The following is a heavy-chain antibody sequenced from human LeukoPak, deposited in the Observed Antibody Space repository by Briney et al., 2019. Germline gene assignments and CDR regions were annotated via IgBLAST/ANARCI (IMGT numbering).Heavy chain of an antibody. V-gene: IGHV4-61*08. Sequence: SQTLSLTCTVSGGSISSGGYYWSWIRQPPGKGLEWIGYIYYSGSTNYNPSLKSRVTISVDTSKNQFSLKLSSVTAADTAVYYCARGRIPYSSSWYSVFDYWGQGTLVTVSS. CDR1: GGSISSGGYY. J-gene: IGHJ4*02. D-gene: IGHD6-13*01. CDR2: IYYSGST. CDR3: ARGRIPYSSSWYSVFDY.